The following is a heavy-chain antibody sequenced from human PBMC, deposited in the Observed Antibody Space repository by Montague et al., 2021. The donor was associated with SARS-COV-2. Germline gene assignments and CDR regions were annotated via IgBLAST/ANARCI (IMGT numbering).Heavy chain of an antibody. CDR1: GFTFSSYG. Sequence: SPRLSCAASGFTFSSYGLHWVRQAPGKGLEWVALISYDGSNKYFADSVKGRFTISRDSSKNTLYLQMNSLRAEDTAVYYCAKDWNYDILTGYLYYFDYWGQGTLVTVSS. CDR2: ISYDGSNK. D-gene: IGHD3-9*01. CDR3: AKDWNYDILTGYLYYFDY. J-gene: IGHJ4*02. V-gene: IGHV3-30*18.